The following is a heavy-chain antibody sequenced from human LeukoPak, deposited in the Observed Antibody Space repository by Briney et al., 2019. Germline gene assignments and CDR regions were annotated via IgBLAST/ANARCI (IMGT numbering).Heavy chain of an antibody. V-gene: IGHV4-34*01. CDR3: ARTPKRGVAYFDY. CDR1: GGSFSGYY. D-gene: IGHD2-15*01. Sequence: SETLSLTCAVYGGSFSGYYWSWIRQPPGKGLEWIGEIKHNGSTNYNPSLKSRVTISVDTSKNQFSLKLSSVTAADTAVYYCARTPKRGVAYFDYWGQGTLVTVSS. CDR2: IKHNGST. J-gene: IGHJ4*02.